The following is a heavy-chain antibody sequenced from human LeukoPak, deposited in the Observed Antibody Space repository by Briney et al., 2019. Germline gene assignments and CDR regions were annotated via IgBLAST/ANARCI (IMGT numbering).Heavy chain of an antibody. D-gene: IGHD4-11*01. J-gene: IGHJ6*03. CDR1: GGTFSSYT. CDR3: ATYSNYVYYYYYDMDV. CDR2: IIPILGIA. Sequence: ASVKLSCKASGGTFSSYTISWVRQAPGQGLEWVGRIIPILGIANYAQKFHGRVTITADKSTSTAYMELSSLRSEDTAVYYCATYSNYVYYYYYDMDVWGKGTTVTVSS. V-gene: IGHV1-69*02.